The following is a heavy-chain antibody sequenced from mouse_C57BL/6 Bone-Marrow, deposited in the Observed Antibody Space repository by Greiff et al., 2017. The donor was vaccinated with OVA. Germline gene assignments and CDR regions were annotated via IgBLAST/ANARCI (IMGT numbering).Heavy chain of an antibody. V-gene: IGHV1-82*01. J-gene: IGHJ3*01. CDR3: ARCYDYDWFAY. D-gene: IGHD2-4*01. Sequence: QVQLKQSGPELVKPGASVKISCKASGYAFSSSWMNWVKQRPGKGLEWIGRIYPGDGDTNYNGKFTGQATLTADKSSSTADMQRSSLTSEDSAVYFCARCYDYDWFAYWGQGTLVTVSA. CDR2: IYPGDGDT. CDR1: GYAFSSSW.